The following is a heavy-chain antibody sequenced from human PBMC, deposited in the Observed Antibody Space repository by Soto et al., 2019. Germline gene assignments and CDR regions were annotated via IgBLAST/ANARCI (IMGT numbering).Heavy chain of an antibody. CDR3: ARDLGDFWSGFYGMDV. CDR2: ISSSGSTI. V-gene: IGHV3-48*03. D-gene: IGHD3-3*01. J-gene: IGHJ6*02. Sequence: GGSLRLSCAASGFTFSIYEMNWVRQAPGKGLEWVSYISSSGSTIYYADSVKGRFTISRDNAKNSLYLQMNSLRAEDTAVYYCARDLGDFWSGFYGMDVWGQGTTVTVSS. CDR1: GFTFSIYE.